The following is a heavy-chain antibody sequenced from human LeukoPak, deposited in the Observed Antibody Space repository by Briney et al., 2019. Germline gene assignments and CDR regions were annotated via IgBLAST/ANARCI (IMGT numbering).Heavy chain of an antibody. J-gene: IGHJ6*03. CDR1: GGSISSSSYY. V-gene: IGHV4-39*02. CDR2: IYYSGST. D-gene: IGHD6-13*01. CDR3: ARDGGYSSSWYVSYYYYMDV. Sequence: SETLSLTCTVSGGSISSSSYYWGWIRQPPGKGLEWIGSIYYSGSTYYNPSLKSRVTISVDTSKNQFSLKLSSVTAADTAVYYCARDGGYSSSWYVSYYYYMDVWGKGTTVTVSS.